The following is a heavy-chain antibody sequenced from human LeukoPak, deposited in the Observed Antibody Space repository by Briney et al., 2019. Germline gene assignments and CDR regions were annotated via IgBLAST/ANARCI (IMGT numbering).Heavy chain of an antibody. D-gene: IGHD2/OR15-2a*01. CDR3: ARVLGRSCSSFTCYEGDLHYCGMDV. V-gene: IGHV1-2*02. Sequence: ASVKVSCKASGYTFTGSHMHWVRQAPGQGLEWMGWINLNSGDTDYARKFQGRVTMTRDTSISSAYMELSRLRSDDTAVYYCARVLGRSCSSFTCYEGDLHYCGMDVWGQGTTVTVSS. CDR1: GYTFTGSH. CDR2: INLNSGDT. J-gene: IGHJ6*02.